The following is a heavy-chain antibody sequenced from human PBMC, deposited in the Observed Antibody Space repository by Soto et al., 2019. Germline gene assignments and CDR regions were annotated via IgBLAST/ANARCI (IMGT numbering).Heavy chain of an antibody. CDR1: GLIFSKAW. J-gene: IGHJ6*02. V-gene: IGHV3-15*01. CDR3: TTDTKCGNGVCYPYYYGVDV. Sequence: PGGSLRLSCAASGLIFSKAWMSWVRKAPGKGLPWVGRIKTKSDGGTTDYAAPVKGRFTISRDDSKNMVYLQMNSLKTEDTAVYYCTTDTKCGNGVCYPYYYGVDVWGQGTTVTVSS. D-gene: IGHD2-8*01. CDR2: IKTKSDGGTT.